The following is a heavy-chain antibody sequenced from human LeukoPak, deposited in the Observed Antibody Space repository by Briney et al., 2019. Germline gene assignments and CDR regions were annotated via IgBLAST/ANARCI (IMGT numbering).Heavy chain of an antibody. CDR1: GGTFSSYA. Sequence: EASVKVSCKASGGTFSSYAISWVRQAPGQGLEWMGGIIPIFGTANYAQKFQGRVTITTDESTSTAYIELSSLRSEDTAVYYCARINYYDSSGYYFDYWGQGTLVTVSS. CDR3: ARINYYDSSGYYFDY. V-gene: IGHV1-69*05. CDR2: IIPIFGTA. J-gene: IGHJ4*02. D-gene: IGHD3-22*01.